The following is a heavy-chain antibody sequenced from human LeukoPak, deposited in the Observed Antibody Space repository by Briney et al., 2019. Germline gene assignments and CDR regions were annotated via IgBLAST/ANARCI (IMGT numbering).Heavy chain of an antibody. CDR3: ARDGPYYYGSGSYL. CDR1: GGFISSYY. Sequence: SETLSLTCTVSGGFISSYYWSWIRQPPGKGLEWIGYIYYSGSTNYNPSLKSRVTISVDTSKNQFSLKLSSVTAADTAVYYCARDGPYYYGSGSYLWGQGTLVTVSS. CDR2: IYYSGST. J-gene: IGHJ4*02. D-gene: IGHD3-10*01. V-gene: IGHV4-59*01.